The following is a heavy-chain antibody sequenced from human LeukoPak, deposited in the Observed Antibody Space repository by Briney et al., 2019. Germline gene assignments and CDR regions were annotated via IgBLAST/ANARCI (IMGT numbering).Heavy chain of an antibody. V-gene: IGHV4-4*02. CDR2: IYHSGST. J-gene: IGHJ6*02. CDR1: GGSISSSNW. D-gene: IGHD4-11*01. Sequence: PSGTLSLTCAVSGGSISSSNWWSWVRQPPGKGLEWIGEIYHSGSTNYNPSLKSRVTISVDKSKNQFSLRLSSVTAADTAVYYCARDGSNWSNDYYHGVDVWGQGTTVTVSS. CDR3: ARDGSNWSNDYYHGVDV.